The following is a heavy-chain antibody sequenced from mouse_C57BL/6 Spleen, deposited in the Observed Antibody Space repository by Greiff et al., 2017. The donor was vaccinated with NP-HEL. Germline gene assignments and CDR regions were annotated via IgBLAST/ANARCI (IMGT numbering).Heavy chain of an antibody. CDR1: GYTFTDYN. CDR3: ARECPVYYDTFYAMDY. Sequence: EVQLQQSGPELVKPGASVKMSCKASGYTFTDYNMHWVKQSHGKSLEWIGYINPNNGGTSYNQKFKGKATLTVNKSSSTAYMELSSLTSEDSAVYYCARECPVYYDTFYAMDYWGQGTSVTVSS. CDR2: INPNNGGT. J-gene: IGHJ4*01. D-gene: IGHD2-4*01. V-gene: IGHV1-22*01.